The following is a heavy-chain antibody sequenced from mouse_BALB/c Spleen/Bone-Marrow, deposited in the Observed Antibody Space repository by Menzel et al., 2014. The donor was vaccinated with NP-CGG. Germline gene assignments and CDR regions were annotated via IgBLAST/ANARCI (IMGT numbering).Heavy chain of an antibody. CDR2: INPYNDGT. CDR1: GYTFTSYV. CDR3: AREAAYYGNYGDDY. V-gene: IGHV1-14*01. D-gene: IGHD2-10*01. Sequence: EVQLQQSGPELVKPGASVKVSCKASGYTFTSYVMHWVKQKPGQGLEWIGYINPYNDGTKYNEKFKGKATLTSDKSSSTAYMELSSLTSGDSAVYYCAREAAYYGNYGDDYWGQGTTLTVSS. J-gene: IGHJ2*01.